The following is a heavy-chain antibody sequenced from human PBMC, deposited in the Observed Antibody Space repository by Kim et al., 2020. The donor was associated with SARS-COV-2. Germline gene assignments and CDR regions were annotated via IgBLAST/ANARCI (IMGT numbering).Heavy chain of an antibody. CDR2: ISYDGSDK. CDR1: GFTFSSYG. J-gene: IGHJ4*01. V-gene: IGHV3-30*18. Sequence: GGSLRLSCAVSGFTFSSYGMHWVRQAPGKGLEWVAVISYDGSDKYYADSVKGRFTISRDNSKNTLYLQISSLRPNDTAVYYCAKDGPSITATTSIDYWG. CDR3: AKDGPSITATTSIDY. D-gene: IGHD1-7*01.